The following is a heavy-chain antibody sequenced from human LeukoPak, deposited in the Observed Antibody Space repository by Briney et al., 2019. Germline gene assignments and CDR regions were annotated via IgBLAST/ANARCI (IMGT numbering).Heavy chain of an antibody. J-gene: IGHJ4*02. CDR3: ARLHYDSSGYYTGLFDY. Sequence: GRSLRLSCAASGFTFSSYDMHWVRQAPGMGLDWVAVISYDGGNKYYTDSVKGRFTISRDNSKNTLYLQMNSLRAEDTAVYYCARLHYDSSGYYTGLFDYWGQGTLVTVSS. D-gene: IGHD3-22*01. V-gene: IGHV3-30*03. CDR1: GFTFSSYD. CDR2: ISYDGGNK.